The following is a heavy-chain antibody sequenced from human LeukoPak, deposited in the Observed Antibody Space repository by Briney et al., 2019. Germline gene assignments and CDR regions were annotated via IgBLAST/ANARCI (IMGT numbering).Heavy chain of an antibody. D-gene: IGHD6-13*01. CDR1: GFTFSNSG. V-gene: IGHV3-21*01. CDR2: ISTDAGET. CDR3: ARVRQQLVYYYYYYYMDV. Sequence: PGGSLRLSCAASGFTFSNSGMSWVRQAPGKGLEWVSAISTDAGETHYADSVKGRFTISRDNAKNSLYLQMNSLRAEDTAVYYCARVRQQLVYYYYYYYMDVWGKGTTVTVSS. J-gene: IGHJ6*03.